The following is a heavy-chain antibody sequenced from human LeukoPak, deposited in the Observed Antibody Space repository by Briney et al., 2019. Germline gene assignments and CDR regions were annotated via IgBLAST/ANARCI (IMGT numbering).Heavy chain of an antibody. V-gene: IGHV4-59*01. CDR2: IYYSGNT. CDR1: GDSMSNYH. Sequence: PSETLSLTCTVSGDSMSNYHWSWLRQPPGKGLEWIGYIYYSGNTNYNPSLKSRVSISVDTSKKQFSLKLRSVTAADTAVYYCARLGSGDSNYWGQGILVTVSS. D-gene: IGHD2-21*02. CDR3: ARLGSGDSNY. J-gene: IGHJ4*02.